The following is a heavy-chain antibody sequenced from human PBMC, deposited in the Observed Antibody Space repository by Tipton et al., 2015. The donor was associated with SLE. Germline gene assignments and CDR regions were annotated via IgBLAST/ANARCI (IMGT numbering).Heavy chain of an antibody. D-gene: IGHD2-15*01. Sequence: TLSLTCAVYGGSFSGYYWSWIRQPPGKGLEWIGEINHSGSTNYNPSLKSRVTISVDTSKNQFSLKLSSVTAADTAVYYCAGAPCSGGSCYPPGPLDYWGQGTLVAVSS. CDR2: INHSGST. CDR3: AGAPCSGGSCYPPGPLDY. V-gene: IGHV4-34*01. CDR1: GGSFSGYY. J-gene: IGHJ4*02.